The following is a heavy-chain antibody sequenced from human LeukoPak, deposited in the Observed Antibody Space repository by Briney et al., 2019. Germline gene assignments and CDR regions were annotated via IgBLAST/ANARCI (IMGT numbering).Heavy chain of an antibody. CDR3: AKAILGSCSGARCYPFDY. D-gene: IGHD2-15*01. J-gene: IGHJ4*02. Sequence: PGGSLRLSCEASGFSFSTYAMNWVRQARGKGLEWVSSIIGSGGSTYFADSVRGRFTISRDNSKNTLYLQMNSLRAQDTARYYCAKAILGSCSGARCYPFDYWGQGTLVNVSS. CDR1: GFSFSTYA. CDR2: IIGSGGST. V-gene: IGHV3-23*01.